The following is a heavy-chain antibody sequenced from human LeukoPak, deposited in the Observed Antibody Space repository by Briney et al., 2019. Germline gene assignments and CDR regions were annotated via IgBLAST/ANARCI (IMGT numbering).Heavy chain of an antibody. CDR2: ISGSGGST. V-gene: IGHV3-23*01. Sequence: GGSLRLSCAASGFTFSSYAMSWVRQAPGKGLEWDSAISGSGGSTYYADSVKGRFTISRDNSKNTLYLQMNSLRAEDTAVYYCAKDGDSSGWYGGYWGQGTLVTVSS. D-gene: IGHD6-19*01. CDR3: AKDGDSSGWYGGY. J-gene: IGHJ4*02. CDR1: GFTFSSYA.